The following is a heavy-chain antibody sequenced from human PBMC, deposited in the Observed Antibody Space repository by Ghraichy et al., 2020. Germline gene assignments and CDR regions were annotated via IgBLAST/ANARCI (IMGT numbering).Heavy chain of an antibody. CDR1: GFTFTSSA. CDR3: AVTPTGGVSYYYYGLDV. CDR2: IVVGSGNT. Sequence: SVKVSCKASGFTFTSSAVQWVRQARGQRLEWIGWIVVGSGNTNYAQKFQERVTITRDMSTSTAYMELSSLTSEDTAVYYCAVTPTGGVSYYYYGLDVWGQGTTVTVSS. V-gene: IGHV1-58*01. D-gene: IGHD2-8*02. J-gene: IGHJ6*02.